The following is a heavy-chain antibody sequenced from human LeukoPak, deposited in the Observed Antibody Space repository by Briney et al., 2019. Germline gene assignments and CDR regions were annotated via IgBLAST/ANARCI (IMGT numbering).Heavy chain of an antibody. CDR1: GFTFSSYW. Sequence: GGSLRLSCAASGFTFSSYWMSWVRQAPGKGLEWVANIKQDGSEKYYVDSVKGRFTISRDNAKNSLYLQMNSLRAEDTAVYYCARDQFRIAARLDWFDPWGQGTLVTVSS. D-gene: IGHD6-6*01. J-gene: IGHJ5*02. V-gene: IGHV3-7*01. CDR3: ARDQFRIAARLDWFDP. CDR2: IKQDGSEK.